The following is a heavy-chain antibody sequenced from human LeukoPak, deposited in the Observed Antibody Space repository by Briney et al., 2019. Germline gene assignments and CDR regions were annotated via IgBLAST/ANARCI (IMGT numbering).Heavy chain of an antibody. CDR3: AKDRLGGPYFFHY. CDR2: IGGTGVRT. J-gene: IGHJ4*02. D-gene: IGHD3-16*01. V-gene: IGHV3-23*01. Sequence: PGGSLRLSCVSSGFTFSSYAMSWVRQAPGKGLEWVSTIGGTGVRTNYADSVKGRFTISRDNSKNTLYLQINTLRAEDTAVYFCAKDRLGGPYFFHYWGQGTLVTVSS. CDR1: GFTFSSYA.